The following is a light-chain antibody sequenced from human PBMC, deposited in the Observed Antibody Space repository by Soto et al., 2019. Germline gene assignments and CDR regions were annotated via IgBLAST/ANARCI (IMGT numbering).Light chain of an antibody. CDR3: QQLNTYPIT. Sequence: DIRMTQSPSSLSASVGDRVTITCRASQSISSYLNWYQQKPGKAPNLLIYAASTLQSGVPSRFSGSGSGTDFTLTISSLQPEDFATYYCQQLNTYPITFGQGTRLEIK. CDR2: AAS. V-gene: IGKV1-9*01. J-gene: IGKJ5*01. CDR1: QSISSY.